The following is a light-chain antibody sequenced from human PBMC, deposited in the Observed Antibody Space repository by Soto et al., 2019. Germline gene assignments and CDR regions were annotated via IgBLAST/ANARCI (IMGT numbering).Light chain of an antibody. Sequence: QSVLTQPASVSGSPGQSITISCTGTSSDVGSYNLVSWYQQHPGKAPKLMIYEGSKRPSGVSNRFSGSKSGNTASLTISGLQAEDEADYYRCSYAGSSTLIFGTGTKVTVL. CDR3: CSYAGSSTLI. CDR1: SSDVGSYNL. V-gene: IGLV2-23*01. J-gene: IGLJ1*01. CDR2: EGS.